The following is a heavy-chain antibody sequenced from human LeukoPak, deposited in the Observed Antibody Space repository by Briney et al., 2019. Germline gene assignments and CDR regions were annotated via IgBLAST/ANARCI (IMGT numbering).Heavy chain of an antibody. CDR1: GGTFSSYA. J-gene: IGHJ4*02. Sequence: ASVKVSCKASGGTFSSYAISWVRQAPGQGLEWMGGIIPIFGTANYAQKFQGRVTITADESTSTAYMELSSLRSEDTAVYYCAGQLDSSGYYFFDYWGQGTLVTVSS. CDR2: IIPIFGTA. V-gene: IGHV1-69*13. CDR3: AGQLDSSGYYFFDY. D-gene: IGHD3-22*01.